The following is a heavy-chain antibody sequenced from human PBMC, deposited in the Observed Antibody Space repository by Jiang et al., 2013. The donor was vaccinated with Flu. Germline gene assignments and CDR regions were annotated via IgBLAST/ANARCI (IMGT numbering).Heavy chain of an antibody. D-gene: IGHD6-19*01. CDR1: GFTFSSYE. CDR3: ARYSSGWSPYYYYGMDV. V-gene: IGHV3-48*03. CDR2: ISSSGSTI. Sequence: VQLLESGGGLVQPGGSLRLSCAASGFTFSSYEMNWVRQAPGKGLEWVSYISSSGSTIYYADSVKGRFTISRDNAKNSLYLQMNSLRAEDTAVYYCARYSSGWSPYYYYGMDVWGQGTTVTVSS. J-gene: IGHJ6*02.